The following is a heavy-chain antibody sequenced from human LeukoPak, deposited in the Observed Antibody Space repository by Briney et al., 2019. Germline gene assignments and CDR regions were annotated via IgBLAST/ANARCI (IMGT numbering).Heavy chain of an antibody. CDR2: ISAYNGNT. J-gene: IGHJ6*02. CDR3: ARVDENYGDYERPYYYGMDV. V-gene: IGHV1-18*01. D-gene: IGHD4-17*01. CDR1: GYTFPSYG. Sequence: GASVKVSCKASGYTFPSYGITWVRQAPGQGLEWMGWISAYNGNTNYSQKLQGRVTMTTDTSTSTAYMELRSLRSDDTAVYYCARVDENYGDYERPYYYGMDVWGQGTTVTVSS.